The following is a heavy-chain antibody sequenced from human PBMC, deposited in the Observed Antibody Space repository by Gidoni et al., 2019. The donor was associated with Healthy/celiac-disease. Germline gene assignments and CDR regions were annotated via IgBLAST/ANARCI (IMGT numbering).Heavy chain of an antibody. CDR3: ARVPAYYYYYMDV. V-gene: IGHV4-34*01. CDR1: GGSFSGYY. J-gene: IGHJ6*03. CDR2: INHSGST. D-gene: IGHD1-1*01. Sequence: QVQLQQWGAGLLKPSETLSLTCAVYGGSFSGYYWSWIRQPPGKGLEWSGEINHSGSTNYNPSLKSRVTISVDTSKNQFSLKLSSVTAADTAVYYCARVPAYYYYYMDVWGKGTTVTVSS.